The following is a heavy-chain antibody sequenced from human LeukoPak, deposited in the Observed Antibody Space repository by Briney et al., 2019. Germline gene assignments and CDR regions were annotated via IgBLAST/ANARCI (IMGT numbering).Heavy chain of an antibody. CDR3: ARDLGYSYLYNWFDP. Sequence: ASVKVSCKASGYTFTSYGISWVRQAPGQGLEWMGWINPNSGGTNYAQKFQGRVTMTRDTSISTAYMELSRLRSDDTAVYYCARDLGYSYLYNWFDPWGQGTLVTVSS. D-gene: IGHD5-18*01. J-gene: IGHJ5*02. V-gene: IGHV1-2*02. CDR1: GYTFTSYG. CDR2: INPNSGGT.